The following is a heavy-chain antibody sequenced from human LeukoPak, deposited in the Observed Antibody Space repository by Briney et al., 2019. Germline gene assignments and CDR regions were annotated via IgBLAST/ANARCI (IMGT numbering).Heavy chain of an antibody. J-gene: IGHJ5*02. V-gene: IGHV3-43*01. CDR3: AKDGHYCTATSCFSSWLDP. Sequence: PGGSLRLSCAPSGFTFDVYTMQWVRQAPGEGPEWVALIGYDGDPPFYRESVKGRFTVSKDNNKNTLYLQMRSLRTEDTAFYYCAKDGHYCTATSCFSSWLDPWGQGTLVTVSS. CDR2: IGYDGDPP. CDR1: GFTFDVYT. D-gene: IGHD2-15*01.